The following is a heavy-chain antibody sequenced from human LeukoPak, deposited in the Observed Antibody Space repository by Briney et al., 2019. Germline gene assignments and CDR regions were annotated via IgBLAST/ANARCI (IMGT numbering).Heavy chain of an antibody. J-gene: IGHJ1*01. CDR1: GYTFTNYG. CDR2: ISAYNGYT. V-gene: IGHV1-18*01. D-gene: IGHD4-23*01. Sequence: ASVKVSCKASGYTFTNYGISWARQAPGQGLEWMGWISAYNGYTDYAQKLQFRVTMTTDTSTSTAYMELRSLRSDDTAVYYCARDKAVTTEVTQHFQHWGQGTLVTVSS. CDR3: ARDKAVTTEVTQHFQH.